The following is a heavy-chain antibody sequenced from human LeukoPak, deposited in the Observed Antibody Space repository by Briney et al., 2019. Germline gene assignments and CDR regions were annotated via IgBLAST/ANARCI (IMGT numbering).Heavy chain of an antibody. Sequence: GGSLRLSCAASGFTFSSYWMHWVRQAPGKGLVWVSGINWNGGSTGYADSVKGRFTISRDNAKNSLYLQMNSLRAGDTALYYCARDWDLGIAVAVNWGQGTLVTVSS. CDR3: ARDWDLGIAVAVN. CDR2: INWNGGST. D-gene: IGHD6-19*01. CDR1: GFTFSSYW. J-gene: IGHJ4*02. V-gene: IGHV3-20*04.